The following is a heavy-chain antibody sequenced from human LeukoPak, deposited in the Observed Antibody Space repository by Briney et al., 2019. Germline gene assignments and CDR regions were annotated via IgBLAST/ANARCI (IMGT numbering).Heavy chain of an antibody. V-gene: IGHV1-18*01. Sequence: ASVKVSCKASGYTFTSYGISWVRQAPGQGLEWMGWISAYNGNTNYAQKLQGRVTMTRDTSTSTVYMELSSLRSEDTAVYYCARDTDSGSYYGGDYFDYWGQGTLVTVSS. J-gene: IGHJ4*02. D-gene: IGHD1-26*01. CDR3: ARDTDSGSYYGGDYFDY. CDR2: ISAYNGNT. CDR1: GYTFTSYG.